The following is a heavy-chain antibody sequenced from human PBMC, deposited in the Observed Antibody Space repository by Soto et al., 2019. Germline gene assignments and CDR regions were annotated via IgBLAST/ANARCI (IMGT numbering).Heavy chain of an antibody. D-gene: IGHD2-2*01. Sequence: ASVKVSCKASGYTFTGYAISWVRQAPGRGLEWMGWVNTYNGNPNYAQIFQGRVTMTTDTSTDTAYMELRSLKSDDSAVYYCARDSQYGPSWQRFDSWGQGTLVTVSS. CDR1: GYTFTGYA. J-gene: IGHJ4*02. CDR2: VNTYNGNP. CDR3: ARDSQYGPSWQRFDS. V-gene: IGHV1-18*01.